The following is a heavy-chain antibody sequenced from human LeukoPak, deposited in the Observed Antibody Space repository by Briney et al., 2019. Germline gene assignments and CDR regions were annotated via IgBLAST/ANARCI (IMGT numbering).Heavy chain of an antibody. V-gene: IGHV3-43*02. CDR3: VREQFSHTSNYFDN. CDR2: ISGDGVSS. J-gene: IGHJ4*02. Sequence: GGSLRLSCAASGFMFDDYAMHWVRQVPGRGLEWVSLISGDGVSSFYADSVKGRFTISRNNNNSSLSPQMRRLTTEDTAFYYCVREQFSHTSNYFDNWGQGILVSVSS. D-gene: IGHD5-24*01. CDR1: GFMFDDYA.